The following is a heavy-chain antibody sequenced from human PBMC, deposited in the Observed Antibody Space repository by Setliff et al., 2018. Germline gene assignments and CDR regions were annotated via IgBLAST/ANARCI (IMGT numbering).Heavy chain of an antibody. CDR1: GYTFTQKW. J-gene: IGHJ6*03. V-gene: IGHV5-51*01. Sequence: GESLKISCKGSGYTFTQKWIGWVRQMPGKGLEWMGVIYPGDSDIRYSPSFQGQVTISADKSINTAYLQWSSLKASDTATYYCARHIAGYADGHHTATYSYYYMDVWGQGTTVTVSS. CDR3: ARHIAGYADGHHTATYSYYYMDV. D-gene: IGHD3-16*01. CDR2: IYPGDSDI.